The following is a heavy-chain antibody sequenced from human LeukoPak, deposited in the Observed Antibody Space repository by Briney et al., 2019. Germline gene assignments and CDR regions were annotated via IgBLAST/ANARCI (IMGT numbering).Heavy chain of an antibody. Sequence: GGSLRLSCAASGFTFSSYAMHWVRQAPGKGLEWVAVISYDGSNKYYADSVKGRFTISRDNSKNTLYLQMNSLRAEDTAVYYCARDVGEQWLASGDYWGQGTPVTVSS. D-gene: IGHD6-19*01. CDR3: ARDVGEQWLASGDY. CDR2: ISYDGSNK. V-gene: IGHV3-30-3*01. J-gene: IGHJ4*02. CDR1: GFTFSSYA.